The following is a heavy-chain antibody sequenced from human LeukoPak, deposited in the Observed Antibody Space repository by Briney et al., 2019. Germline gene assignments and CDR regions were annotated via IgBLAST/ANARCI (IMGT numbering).Heavy chain of an antibody. D-gene: IGHD2-21*02. CDR1: GGSISSSSYY. CDR2: IYYSGST. CDR3: ARGGDLGYFDY. J-gene: IGHJ4*02. Sequence: SETLSLTCTVSGGSISSSSYYWGWIRQPPGKGLEWIGSIYYSGSTYYNPSLKSRVTISVDTSKNQFSLKLSSVTAADTAVYYCARGGDLGYFDYWGQGTLVTVSS. V-gene: IGHV4-39*07.